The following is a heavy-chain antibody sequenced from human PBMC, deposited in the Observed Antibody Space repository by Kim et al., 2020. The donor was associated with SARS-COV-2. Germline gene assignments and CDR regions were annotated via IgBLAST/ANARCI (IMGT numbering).Heavy chain of an antibody. D-gene: IGHD1-26*01. J-gene: IGHJ4*02. CDR3: ARDRSLGSRGVYYFDY. CDR2: ISSSSGKI. V-gene: IGHV3-48*02. Sequence: GGSLRLSCEASGFTLSDYAMNWVRQTPGKGLEWVSYISSSSGKIDYADSVKGRFTISRDNANNALILQMNSLRDEDTALYYCARDRSLGSRGVYYFDYWGQGTLVTVSS. CDR1: GFTLSDYA.